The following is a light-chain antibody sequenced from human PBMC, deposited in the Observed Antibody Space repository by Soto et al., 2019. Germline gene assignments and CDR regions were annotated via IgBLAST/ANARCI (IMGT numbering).Light chain of an antibody. V-gene: IGLV4-69*01. J-gene: IGLJ3*02. CDR1: SGHSSYA. CDR3: QTWGTGIRV. Sequence: QLVLTQSPSPSASLGASVKFTCTLSSGHSSYAIAWHQQQPEKGPRYLMKLNSDGSHSKGDGIPDRFSGSSSGAERYLTISSLQSEDEADYYCQTWGTGIRVFGGGTKLSVL. CDR2: LNSDGSH.